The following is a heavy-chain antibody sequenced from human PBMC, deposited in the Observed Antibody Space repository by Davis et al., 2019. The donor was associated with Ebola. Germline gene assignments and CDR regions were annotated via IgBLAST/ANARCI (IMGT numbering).Heavy chain of an antibody. CDR2: IWYDGSNK. Sequence: GESLKISCAASGFTFSSYGMHWVRQAPGKGLEWVAVIWYDGSNKYYADSVKGRFTISRDNSKNTLYLQMNSLRAEDTAVYYCARDNDFWSGYLSYMDVWGKGTTVTVSS. CDR3: ARDNDFWSGYLSYMDV. J-gene: IGHJ6*03. CDR1: GFTFSSYG. D-gene: IGHD3-3*01. V-gene: IGHV3-33*08.